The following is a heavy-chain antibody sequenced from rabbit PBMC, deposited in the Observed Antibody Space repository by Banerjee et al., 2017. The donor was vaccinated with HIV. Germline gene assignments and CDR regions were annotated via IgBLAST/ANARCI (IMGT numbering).Heavy chain of an antibody. D-gene: IGHD1-1*01. Sequence: QEQLEESGGGLVQPEGSLTLTCKASGIDFSSYGISWVRQAPGKGLEWIAYINTGDGSTDYATWVNGRFTISLDNAQNTVFLQMTSLTAADTATYFCARDRHGSSSGYGARLDLWGQGTLVPVS. CDR1: GIDFSSYG. CDR2: INTGDGST. V-gene: IGHV1S47*01. CDR3: ARDRHGSSSGYGARLDL. J-gene: IGHJ3*01.